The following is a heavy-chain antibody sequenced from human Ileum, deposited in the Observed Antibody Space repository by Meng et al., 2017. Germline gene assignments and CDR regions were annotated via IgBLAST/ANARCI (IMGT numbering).Heavy chain of an antibody. CDR2: IHYTGST. CDR3: ARGVSAAGLFDN. D-gene: IGHD2-2*01. CDR1: GGSIGSAAYY. J-gene: IGHJ4*02. Sequence: QVQLQESGPGLVQGSQTLSLTCTVSGGSIGSAAYYWTWIRQHPAKGLEWIGYIHYTGSTSYNPSLESRTSTSIDTSNNQFSLKVTSVTAADTAVYYCARGVSAAGLFDNWGPGTLVTVS. V-gene: IGHV4-31*03.